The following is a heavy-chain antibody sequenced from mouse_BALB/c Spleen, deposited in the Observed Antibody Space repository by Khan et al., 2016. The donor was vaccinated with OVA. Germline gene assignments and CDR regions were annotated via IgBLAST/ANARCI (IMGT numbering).Heavy chain of an antibody. CDR1: GYTFTTYW. CDR2: IYPGDGDT. D-gene: IGHD2-14*01. Sequence: VQLQQSGVELARPGASVKLSCKASGYTFTTYWMQWVKQRPGQGLEWIGTIYPGDGDTRYTQNFKDKATLTADKSSSTAYMQLSSLASEDSAVYDCASYRYDYFDYWGQGTTLTVSS. CDR3: ASYRYDYFDY. V-gene: IGHV1-87*01. J-gene: IGHJ2*01.